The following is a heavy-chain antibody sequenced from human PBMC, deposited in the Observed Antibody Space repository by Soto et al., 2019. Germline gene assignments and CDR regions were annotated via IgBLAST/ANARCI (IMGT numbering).Heavy chain of an antibody. V-gene: IGHV3-23*01. D-gene: IGHD2-2*01. CDR2: VSGSGGST. Sequence: GESLKISCAASGFTFSSYAMSWVRQAPGKGLEWVSGVSGSGGSTYYADSVKGRFTISRDNSKNTLYLQMNSLRAEDTAVYYCAKTPEVVVAPNWFDPWGQGTLVTVSS. J-gene: IGHJ5*02. CDR1: GFTFSSYA. CDR3: AKTPEVVVAPNWFDP.